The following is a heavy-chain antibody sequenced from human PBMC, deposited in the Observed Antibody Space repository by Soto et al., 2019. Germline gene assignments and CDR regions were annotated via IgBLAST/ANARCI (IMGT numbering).Heavy chain of an antibody. Sequence: SETLSLTCTGSGGSISSYYWSCIRQPPGKGLEWIGYIYYSGSTNYNPSLKSRVTISVDTSKNQFSLKLSSVTAADTAVYYCASVLAAAGHPHFDYWGQGTLVTVSS. J-gene: IGHJ4*02. V-gene: IGHV4-59*08. CDR2: IYYSGST. CDR1: GGSISSYY. D-gene: IGHD6-13*01. CDR3: ASVLAAAGHPHFDY.